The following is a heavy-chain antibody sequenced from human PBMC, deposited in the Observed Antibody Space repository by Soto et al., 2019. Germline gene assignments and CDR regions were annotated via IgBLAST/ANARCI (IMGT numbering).Heavy chain of an antibody. CDR3: AQAGWLDPPFDY. Sequence: EVPVLESGGGLVQPGGSLRLSCAASGLTFSRYAMSWVRQAPGKGLEWVAAISGSGGSTYYADSVKGRFTISSDNSKNTLYLQMNSLRAEDTAVYYCAQAGWLDPPFDYWGQGTLVTVSS. CDR2: ISGSGGST. J-gene: IGHJ4*02. CDR1: GLTFSRYA. V-gene: IGHV3-23*01. D-gene: IGHD6-19*01.